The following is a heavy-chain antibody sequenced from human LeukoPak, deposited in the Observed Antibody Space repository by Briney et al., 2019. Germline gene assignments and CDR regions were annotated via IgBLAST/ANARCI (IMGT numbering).Heavy chain of an antibody. CDR2: IKGDGSEK. CDR3: ARGSPGGFCSSTSCYAFKDAFDI. D-gene: IGHD2-2*01. Sequence: GGSLRLSCAASGFTFSSYWMTWVRQAPGKGLEWVGNIKGDGSEKYYVDSVKGRFTISRDNAKNALYLQMNSLRAEDTAVYYCARGSPGGFCSSTSCYAFKDAFDIWGQGTMVTVSS. CDR1: GFTFSSYW. J-gene: IGHJ3*02. V-gene: IGHV3-7*01.